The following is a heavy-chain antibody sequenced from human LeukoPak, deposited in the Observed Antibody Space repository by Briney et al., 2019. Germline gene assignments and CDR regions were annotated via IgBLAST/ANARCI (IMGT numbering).Heavy chain of an antibody. Sequence: PGGSLRLSCAASGFTFSSYGMHWVRQAPGKGLGWVAFIRYDGSNKYYADSVKGRFTISRDNSKNTLYLQMNSLRAEDTAVYYCAKGNVMTREDQHWGQGTLVTVSS. CDR1: GFTFSSYG. D-gene: IGHD4-11*01. CDR2: IRYDGSNK. J-gene: IGHJ1*01. CDR3: AKGNVMTREDQH. V-gene: IGHV3-30*02.